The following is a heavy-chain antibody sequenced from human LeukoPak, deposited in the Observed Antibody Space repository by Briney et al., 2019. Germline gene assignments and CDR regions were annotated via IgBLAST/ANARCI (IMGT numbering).Heavy chain of an antibody. CDR2: IYTSGST. J-gene: IGHJ4*02. V-gene: IGHV4-61*02. D-gene: IGHD5-18*01. Sequence: TPSQTLSLTCTVSGGSISSGSYYWSWIRQPAGKGLEWIGRIYTSGSTNYNPPLKSRVTISVDTSKNQFSLKLSSVTAADTAVYYCARDGIQLWSPYFDYWGQGTLVTVSS. CDR3: ARDGIQLWSPYFDY. CDR1: GGSISSGSYY.